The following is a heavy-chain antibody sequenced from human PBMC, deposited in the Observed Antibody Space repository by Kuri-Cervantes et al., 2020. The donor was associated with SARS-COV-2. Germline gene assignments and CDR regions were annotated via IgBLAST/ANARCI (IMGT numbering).Heavy chain of an antibody. CDR3: ARDRGIAAQMDV. CDR1: GGTFSSYA. J-gene: IGHJ6*02. D-gene: IGHD6-13*01. CDR2: IIPIFGTA. V-gene: IGHV1-69*13. Sequence: SVKVSCKASGGTFSSYAISWVRQAPGQGLEWMGGIIPIFGTANYAQKFQGRVTITADESTSTAYMELSSLRSEDTAGYYCARDRGIAAQMDVWGQGNTVNVSS.